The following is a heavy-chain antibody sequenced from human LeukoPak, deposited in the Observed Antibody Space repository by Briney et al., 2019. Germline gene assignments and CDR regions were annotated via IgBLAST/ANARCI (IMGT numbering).Heavy chain of an antibody. J-gene: IGHJ4*02. CDR1: GFTFSNYY. V-gene: IGHV3-74*01. CDR2: INTDGSTT. D-gene: IGHD3-16*02. Sequence: GGSLRLSCAASGFTFSNYYMHWVRQAPGEGLVWISGINTDGSTTHYGDSVKGRFTISRDNARNTLYLLMSSLRAEDSAIYYCVRYRPAPAWGQGTLVTVAS. CDR3: VRYRPAPA.